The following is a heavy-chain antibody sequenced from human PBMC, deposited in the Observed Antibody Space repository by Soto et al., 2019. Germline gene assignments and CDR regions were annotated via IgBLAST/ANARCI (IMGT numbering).Heavy chain of an antibody. CDR1: GFTFSSYA. CDR2: IWFDGSNT. V-gene: IGHV3-33*01. CDR3: ARDFSMVIVAPGE. J-gene: IGHJ4*02. D-gene: IGHD5-12*01. Sequence: GGSLRLSCAASGFTFSSYAMHWVRQAPGKGLEWVGFIWFDGSNTFYAESVKGRFTISRDNSKNTVYLQISALRAEDTAVYYCARDFSMVIVAPGEWGQGTLVTVSS.